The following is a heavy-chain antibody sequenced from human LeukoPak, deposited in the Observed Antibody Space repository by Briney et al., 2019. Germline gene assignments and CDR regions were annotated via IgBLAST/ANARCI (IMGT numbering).Heavy chain of an antibody. Sequence: GSLRLSCAASGLAFSTNSMSWVRQAPGKGLEWVANTKGDGSKQYYVDSVKGRFTISRDNAKNSLYLQMYSLTAEDTAVYYCARDGDHSCGDYWGQGTLVTVSS. J-gene: IGHJ4*02. CDR3: ARDGDHSCGDY. CDR2: TKGDGSKQ. CDR1: GLAFSTNS. D-gene: IGHD2-2*01. V-gene: IGHV3-7*01.